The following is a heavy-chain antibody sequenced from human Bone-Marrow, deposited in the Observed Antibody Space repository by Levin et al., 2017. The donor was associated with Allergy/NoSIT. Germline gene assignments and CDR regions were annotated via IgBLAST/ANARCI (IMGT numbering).Heavy chain of an antibody. CDR1: GYYFSSFW. D-gene: IGHD5-24*01. CDR3: AKYNYGDPVAL. J-gene: IGHJ4*02. Sequence: ASVKVSCKGSGYYFSSFWIAWVRQMPGKGLEWMGFIYPADSDTRYSPSFQGQVTMSVDKAITTAYLQWSSLKASDTAIYYCAKYNYGDPVALWGQGTPVIVSS. V-gene: IGHV5-51*01. CDR2: IYPADSDT.